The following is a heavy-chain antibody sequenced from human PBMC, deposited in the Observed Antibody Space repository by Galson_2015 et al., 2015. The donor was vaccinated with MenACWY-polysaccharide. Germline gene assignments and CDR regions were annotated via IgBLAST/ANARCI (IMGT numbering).Heavy chain of an antibody. J-gene: IGHJ3*02. CDR3: AREGSRIVFHAFDI. D-gene: IGHD2-2*01. CDR2: INSRSTTV. V-gene: IGHV3-48*01. CDR1: GFTFSDYN. Sequence: LRLSCAASGFTFSDYNMVWVRQAPGKGLEWVSDINSRSTTVHYVDSVKGRFTISRDNSKNTVFLEMNTLGVEDTAVYYCAREGSRIVFHAFDIWGQGTMVTVSS.